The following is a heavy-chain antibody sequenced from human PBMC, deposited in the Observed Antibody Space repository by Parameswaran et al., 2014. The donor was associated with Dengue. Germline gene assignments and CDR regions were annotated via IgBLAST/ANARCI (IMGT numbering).Heavy chain of an antibody. J-gene: IGHJ5*02. CDR3: ARGLGAARRGWFDP. V-gene: IGHV4-34*01. CDR2: INHSGST. D-gene: IGHD6-6*01. Sequence: RWIRQPPGKGLEWIGEINHSGSTNYNPSLKSRVTISVDTSKNQFSLKLSSVTAADTAVYYCARGLGAARRGWFDPWGQGTLVTVSS.